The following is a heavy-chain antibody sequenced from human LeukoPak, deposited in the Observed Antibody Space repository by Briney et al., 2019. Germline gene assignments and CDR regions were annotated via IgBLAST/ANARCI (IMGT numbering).Heavy chain of an antibody. Sequence: GSLRLSCAASGFTFSNAWMSWIRQSPGKGLEWIGYIYYTGTSYNPSLKSRVTISADTSKNQFSLKLISVTAADTAVYYCASRKLGNDYWGQGTLVTVSS. CDR3: ASRKLGNDY. CDR1: GFTFSNAW. J-gene: IGHJ4*02. V-gene: IGHV4-59*01. D-gene: IGHD7-27*01. CDR2: IYYTGT.